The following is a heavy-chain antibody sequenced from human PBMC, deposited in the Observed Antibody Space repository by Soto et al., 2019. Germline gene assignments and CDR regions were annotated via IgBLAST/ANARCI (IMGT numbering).Heavy chain of an antibody. D-gene: IGHD3-22*01. CDR3: ARWYYYDSSGYFSY. J-gene: IGHJ4*02. Sequence: SETLSLTCAVYGGSFSGYYWSWIRQPPGKGLEWIGEINHSGSTNYNPSLKSRVTISVDTSKNQFSLKLSSVTAADTAVYYCARWYYYDSSGYFSYWGQGTPVTVSS. V-gene: IGHV4-34*01. CDR2: INHSGST. CDR1: GGSFSGYY.